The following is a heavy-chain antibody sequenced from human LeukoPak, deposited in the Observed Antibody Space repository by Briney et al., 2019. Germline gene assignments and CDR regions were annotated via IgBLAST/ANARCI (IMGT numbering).Heavy chain of an antibody. V-gene: IGHV4-39*07. CDR1: GGSISSSTDY. CDR3: ARDGPMVFGYWFDP. J-gene: IGHJ5*02. D-gene: IGHD2-8*01. CDR2: IHYTENT. Sequence: PSETLSLTCTVSGGSISSSTDYWGWIRQPPGKGLEWIGSIHYTENTYHNPSLKSRVTISVDTSKNQFSLKLSSVTAADTAVYYCARDGPMVFGYWFDPWGQGTLVTVSS.